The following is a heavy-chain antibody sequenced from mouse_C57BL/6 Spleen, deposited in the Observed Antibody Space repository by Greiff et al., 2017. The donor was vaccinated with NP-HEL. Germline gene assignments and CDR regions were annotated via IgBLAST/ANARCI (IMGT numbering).Heavy chain of an antibody. J-gene: IGHJ4*01. CDR2: ISNGGGST. Sequence: DVQLVESGGGLVQPGGSLKLSCAASGFTFSDYYMYWVRQTPEKRLEWVAYISNGGGSTYYPDTVKGRFTISRDNAKNTLYLQMSRLKSEDTAMYYCARPYYYGSRGYYAMDYWGQGTSVTVSS. D-gene: IGHD1-1*01. V-gene: IGHV5-12*01. CDR1: GFTFSDYY. CDR3: ARPYYYGSRGYYAMDY.